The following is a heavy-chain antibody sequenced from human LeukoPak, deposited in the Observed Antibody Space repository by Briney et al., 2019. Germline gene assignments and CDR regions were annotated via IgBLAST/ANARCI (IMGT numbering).Heavy chain of an antibody. CDR3: ARDLVGIVGASDY. CDR2: IYYSGST. J-gene: IGHJ4*02. CDR1: GGSISSSSYY. D-gene: IGHD1-26*01. V-gene: IGHV4-39*07. Sequence: SETLSLTCTVSGGSISSSSYYWGWIRQPPGKGLEWIGSIYYSGSTYYNPSLKSRLTISVDTSKNQFSLKLSSVTAADTAVYYCARDLVGIVGASDYWGQGTLVTVSS.